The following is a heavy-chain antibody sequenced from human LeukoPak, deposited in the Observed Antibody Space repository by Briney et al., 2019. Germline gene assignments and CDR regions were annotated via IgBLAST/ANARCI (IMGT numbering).Heavy chain of an antibody. D-gene: IGHD3-22*01. CDR2: IHSSGST. CDR1: GGSMSNYY. J-gene: IGHJ6*02. Sequence: PSETLSLTCTVSGGSMSNYYWNWIRQPPGKGLEWIGYIHSSGSTNYNPALKSRVTISVDTSKNQFSLKLSSVTAADTAIYYCARDSRDSSGYYHAGMDVWGLGTTVTVSS. CDR3: ARDSRDSSGYYHAGMDV. V-gene: IGHV4-59*01.